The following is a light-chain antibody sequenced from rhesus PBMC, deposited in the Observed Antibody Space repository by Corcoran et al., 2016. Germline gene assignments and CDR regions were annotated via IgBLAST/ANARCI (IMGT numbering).Light chain of an antibody. J-gene: IGKJ2*01. CDR2: GAS. V-gene: IGKV3S9*01. CDR3: QQYNNWNS. Sequence: EIVMTQSPATLSLSPGERATLSCRASQSVSSYVAWYQQKPEQAPRLLIYGASSRATGIPARFSGRGDGKDFTLSISSLEPEDVGVYYCQQYNNWNSFGQGTKVEIK. CDR1: QSVSSY.